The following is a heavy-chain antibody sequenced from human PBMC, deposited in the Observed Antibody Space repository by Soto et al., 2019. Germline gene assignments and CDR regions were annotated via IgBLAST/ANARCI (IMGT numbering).Heavy chain of an antibody. CDR2: TYYKSKWYY. CDR1: VGRDSRNRAG. Sequence: SQTHSRTYDISVGRDSRNRAGWNWKKQTPSRGLEWLGRTYYKSKWYYTYAASVKSRITVSPDTSKNQFSLQLTSVTPEDTAVYYCARGSWDDVSGHYYMDVWDKGTTVTVSS. J-gene: IGHJ6*03. CDR3: ARGSWDDVSGHYYMDV. V-gene: IGHV6-1*01. D-gene: IGHD1-1*01.